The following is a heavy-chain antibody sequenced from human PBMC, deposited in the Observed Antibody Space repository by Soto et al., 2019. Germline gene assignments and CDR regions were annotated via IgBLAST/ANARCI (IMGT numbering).Heavy chain of an antibody. CDR2: IIPTLGIA. J-gene: IGHJ5*02. CDR1: GGTFSSYT. CDR3: ARGPGAQWLVRMEPSFSGHRGDPTPGSWFDP. D-gene: IGHD6-19*01. Sequence: GASVKVSCKASGGTFSSYTISWVRQAPGQGLEWMGRIIPTLGIANYAQKFQGRVTITADKSTSTAYMELSSLRSEDTAVYYCARGPGAQWLVRMEPSFSGHRGDPTPGSWFDPWGQGTLVTVSS. V-gene: IGHV1-69*02.